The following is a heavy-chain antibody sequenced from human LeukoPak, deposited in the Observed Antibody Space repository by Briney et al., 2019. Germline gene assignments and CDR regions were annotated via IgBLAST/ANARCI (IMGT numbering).Heavy chain of an antibody. CDR2: ISGSGGST. CDR1: GFTFSSYG. CDR3: AKLSLWFGELSVSPRKPYYFDY. D-gene: IGHD3-10*01. Sequence: HPGGTLRLSCAASGFTFSSYGMSWVRQAPGKGLEWVSAISGSGGSTYYADSVKGRFTISRDNSKNTLYLQMNSLRAEDTAVYYCAKLSLWFGELSVSPRKPYYFDYWGQGTLVTVSS. V-gene: IGHV3-23*01. J-gene: IGHJ4*02.